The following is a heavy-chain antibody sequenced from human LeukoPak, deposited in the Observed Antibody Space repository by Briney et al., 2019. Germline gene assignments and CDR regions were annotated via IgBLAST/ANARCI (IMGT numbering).Heavy chain of an antibody. CDR2: ISGSGGST. D-gene: IGHD6-13*01. Sequence: PGGSLRLSCAASGFTFSSYAMSWVRQAPGKGLEWVSAISGSGGSTYYADSVKGRFTISRDNAKNSLYLQMNSLRAEDTAVYYCARDSSSSGGMDVWGQGTTVTVSS. J-gene: IGHJ6*02. CDR3: ARDSSSSGGMDV. V-gene: IGHV3-23*01. CDR1: GFTFSSYA.